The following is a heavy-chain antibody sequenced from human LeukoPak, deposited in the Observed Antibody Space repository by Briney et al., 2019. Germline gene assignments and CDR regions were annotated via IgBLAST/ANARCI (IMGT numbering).Heavy chain of an antibody. Sequence: GGSLRLSCTASGFTFNGYSMNWVRQAPGKGLEWVSSISTSSSYIYYADSVKGRFTISRNNPKNSLYLQMNSLRAEDTAVYYCARNRGDPTYFDYWGQGTLVTVSS. CDR3: ARNRGDPTYFDY. CDR2: ISTSSSYI. J-gene: IGHJ4*02. V-gene: IGHV3-21*01. D-gene: IGHD4-17*01. CDR1: GFTFNGYS.